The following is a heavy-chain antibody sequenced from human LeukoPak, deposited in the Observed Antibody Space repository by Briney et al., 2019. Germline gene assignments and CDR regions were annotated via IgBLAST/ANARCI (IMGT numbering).Heavy chain of an antibody. D-gene: IGHD5-12*01. V-gene: IGHV1-69*04. Sequence: GASVKVSCKASGGTFSSYAISWVRQAPGQGLEWMGRIIPILGIANYAQKFQGRVTITADKSTSTAYMELSSLRSEDTAVYYCARGYSGYVNPFDYWGQGTLVTVSS. CDR2: IIPILGIA. J-gene: IGHJ4*02. CDR1: GGTFSSYA. CDR3: ARGYSGYVNPFDY.